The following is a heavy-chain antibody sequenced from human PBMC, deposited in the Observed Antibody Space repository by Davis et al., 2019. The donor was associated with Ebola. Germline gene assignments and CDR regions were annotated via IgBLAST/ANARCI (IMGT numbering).Heavy chain of an antibody. J-gene: IGHJ4*02. D-gene: IGHD4-11*01. CDR3: AREPRYSNYYSDY. Sequence: ASVKVSCKASGFNFTNYGISWVRQAPGQGLEWMGWISAYSGRTNYAQKFQGRVTMTTDTSTSTAYMELRSLRPDDTAMFYCAREPRYSNYYSDYWGQGILVSVSS. CDR2: ISAYSGRT. V-gene: IGHV1-18*01. CDR1: GFNFTNYG.